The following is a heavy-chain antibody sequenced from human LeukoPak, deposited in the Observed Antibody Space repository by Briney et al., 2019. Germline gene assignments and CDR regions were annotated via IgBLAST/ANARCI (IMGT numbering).Heavy chain of an antibody. CDR3: ARPAYGSGSYYKD. V-gene: IGHV5-51*01. J-gene: IGHJ4*02. Sequence: GESLKIPCKGSGYSFTSYWIAWVRQMPGKGLEWMGIIYPGDSDTRYSPSFQGQVTISADKSISTAYLQWSSLKASDTAMYYCARPAYGSGSYYKDWGQGTLVTVSS. D-gene: IGHD3-10*01. CDR2: IYPGDSDT. CDR1: GYSFTSYW.